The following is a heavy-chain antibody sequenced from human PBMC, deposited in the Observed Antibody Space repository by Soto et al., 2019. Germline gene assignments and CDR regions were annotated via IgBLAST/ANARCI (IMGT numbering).Heavy chain of an antibody. CDR3: AGGGSHYYGMGV. D-gene: IGHD2-15*01. CDR1: GFTFSDYY. V-gene: IGHV3-11*01. Sequence: QVQLVESGGGLVKPGGSLRLSCAASGFTFSDYYMIWIRQAPGKGLEWISYMSSSGGTIYSADSVKGRFTISRDNAKNALYLQMTSLRVEDTAVYYCAGGGSHYYGMGVWGQGTAVTVTS. CDR2: MSSSGGTI. J-gene: IGHJ6*02.